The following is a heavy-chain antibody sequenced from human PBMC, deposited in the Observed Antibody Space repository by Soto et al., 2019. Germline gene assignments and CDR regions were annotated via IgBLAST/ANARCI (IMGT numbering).Heavy chain of an antibody. Sequence: GGSLRLSCAVSGFRLRDYWMSWVRQAPGKGLEWVANIKQDESDKYYVDSVKGRFTISRDNAKNALYLQMNSLRVEDAAVYYCAAYCYTMTCTHFHGYSWGQGTQVTVPQ. CDR3: AAYCYTMTCTHFHGYS. CDR1: GFRLRDYW. CDR2: IKQDESDK. V-gene: IGHV3-7*03. J-gene: IGHJ5*02. D-gene: IGHD3-16*02.